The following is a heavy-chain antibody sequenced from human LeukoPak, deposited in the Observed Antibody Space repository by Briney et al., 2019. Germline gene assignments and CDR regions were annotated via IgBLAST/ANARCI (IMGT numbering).Heavy chain of an antibody. CDR1: GGSISSYY. CDR2: IYTSGST. Sequence: SETLSLTCTVSGGSISSYYWSWIRQPAGKGLEWIGRIYTSGSTNYNPSLKSRVTISVDTSKNQFSLQLSSVTAADTAVYYCARDRLYYDTSGSNWFDPWGQGTLVTVSS. CDR3: ARDRLYYDTSGSNWFDP. V-gene: IGHV4-4*07. D-gene: IGHD3-22*01. J-gene: IGHJ5*02.